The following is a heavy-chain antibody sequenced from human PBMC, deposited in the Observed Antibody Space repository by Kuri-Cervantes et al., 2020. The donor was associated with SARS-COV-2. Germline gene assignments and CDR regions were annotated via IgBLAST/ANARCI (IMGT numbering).Heavy chain of an antibody. D-gene: IGHD1-26*01. V-gene: IGHV1-2*02. CDR3: ATSPPIVGASNWFDP. CDR1: GYTFTGYY. J-gene: IGHJ5*02. CDR2: INPNSGGT. Sequence: ASVKVSCKASGYTFTGYYMHWVRQAPRQGLEWMGWINPNSGGTNYAQKFQGRVTMTRDTSISTAYMELSRLRSEDTAVYYCATSPPIVGASNWFDPWGQGTLVTVSS.